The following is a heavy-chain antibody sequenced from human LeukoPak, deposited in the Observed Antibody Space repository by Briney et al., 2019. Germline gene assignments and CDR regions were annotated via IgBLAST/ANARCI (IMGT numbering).Heavy chain of an antibody. J-gene: IGHJ4*01. CDR1: GGSFNGYY. Sequence: SETLSLTCAVYGGSFNGYYWSWIRQPPGKGLEWIGEINHSGSTNYNPSLKSRVTISVDTSKNQFSLKLSSVTAADTAVYYCARGRVEVGATYYFDYWGHGTLVTVSS. CDR2: INHSGST. V-gene: IGHV4-34*01. D-gene: IGHD1-26*01. CDR3: ARGRVEVGATYYFDY.